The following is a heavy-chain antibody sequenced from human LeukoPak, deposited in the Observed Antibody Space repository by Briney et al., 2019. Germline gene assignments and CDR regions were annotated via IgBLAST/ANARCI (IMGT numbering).Heavy chain of an antibody. CDR1: GYTFTSNY. Sequence: ASVKVSCKAFGYTFTSNYMHWVRQAPGQGPEWMGVISPSGGSTTYAQKFQGRVTLTRDMSTSTAYMELSSLRSEDTAVYYCARDYEYCSGGSCYYNDYWGQGTLVTVSS. CDR2: ISPSGGST. V-gene: IGHV1-46*01. CDR3: ARDYEYCSGGSCYYNDY. J-gene: IGHJ4*02. D-gene: IGHD2-15*01.